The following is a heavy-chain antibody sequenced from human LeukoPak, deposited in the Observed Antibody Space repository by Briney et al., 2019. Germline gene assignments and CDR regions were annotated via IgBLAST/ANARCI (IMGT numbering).Heavy chain of an antibody. D-gene: IGHD6-6*01. CDR3: ARPRARDSSSCAFDI. CDR2: IYTSGNT. CDR1: GGSISSYY. Sequence: SETLSLTCTVSGGSISSYYWSWIRQPAGKGLEWIGRIYTSGNTNYNPSLKSRVTMSVNTSKNQFSLKLSSVTAADTAVYYCARPRARDSSSCAFDIWGQGTMVTVSS. V-gene: IGHV4-4*07. J-gene: IGHJ3*02.